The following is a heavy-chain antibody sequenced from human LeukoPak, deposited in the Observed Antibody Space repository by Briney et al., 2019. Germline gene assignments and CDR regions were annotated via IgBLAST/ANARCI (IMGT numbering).Heavy chain of an antibody. V-gene: IGHV3-74*01. J-gene: IGHJ4*02. D-gene: IGHD5-18*01. CDR1: GFTFSSNW. CDR3: ARGGYRFGYAAY. CDR2: INEDGSTT. Sequence: GGSLRLSCAASGFTFSSNWMHWVRQAPGKGLVWVSRINEDGSTTNYADSVKGRSTIFRDNAKNTLSLQMNNLRAEDTAVYYCARGGYRFGYAAYWGQGSLVTVSS.